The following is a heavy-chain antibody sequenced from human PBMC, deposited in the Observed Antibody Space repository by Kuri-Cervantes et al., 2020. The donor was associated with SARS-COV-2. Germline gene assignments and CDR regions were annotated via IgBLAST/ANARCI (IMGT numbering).Heavy chain of an antibody. CDR3: AKDQFGIVVVVATIDY. Sequence: GGSLRLSCAASGFTFSSYAMHWVRQAPGKGLEWVAVISYDGSNKYYADSVKGRFTISRDNSKNTLYLQMNSLRAEDTAVYYCAKDQFGIVVVVATIDYWGQGTLVTVSS. J-gene: IGHJ4*02. V-gene: IGHV3-30-3*01. CDR2: ISYDGSNK. CDR1: GFTFSSYA. D-gene: IGHD2-15*01.